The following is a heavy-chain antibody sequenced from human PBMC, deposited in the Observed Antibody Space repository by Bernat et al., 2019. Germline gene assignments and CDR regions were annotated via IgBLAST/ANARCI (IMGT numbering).Heavy chain of an antibody. CDR2: IYWNDAN. CDR1: GFSLSSTAVG. CDR3: AHGSGWLFDH. J-gene: IGHJ4*02. V-gene: IGHV2-5*01. Sequence: QITLKESGPTLVKPTQTLTLTCTFSGFSLSSTAVGVGWIRQPPGKPLEWLALIYWNDANKYSPSLKNRLSITKDTSGNQVVLTLTNVDPVDTATYFCAHGSGWLFDHWGPGTLVTVSS. D-gene: IGHD6-19*01.